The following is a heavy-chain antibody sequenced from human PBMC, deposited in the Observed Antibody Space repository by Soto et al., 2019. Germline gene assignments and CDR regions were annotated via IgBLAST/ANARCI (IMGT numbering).Heavy chain of an antibody. CDR3: ARAVTVSHWFDP. V-gene: IGHV3-74*01. D-gene: IGHD4-17*01. CDR2: INSDGRST. Sequence: EVQLVESAGGLVQPGGSLRLSCAASGFTFSRYWMHWVRQAPGKGLVWVSRINSDGRSTNYADSVKGRFTISRDNAKNTLYLQMNSLRAEDTAVYYCARAVTVSHWFDPWGQGTLVTVSS. J-gene: IGHJ5*02. CDR1: GFTFSRYW.